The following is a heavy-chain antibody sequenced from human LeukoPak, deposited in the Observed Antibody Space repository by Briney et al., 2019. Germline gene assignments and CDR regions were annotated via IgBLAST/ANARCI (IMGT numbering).Heavy chain of an antibody. V-gene: IGHV3-33*06. Sequence: GGSLRLSCAASGFTFSSYGMHWVRQAPGKGLEWVAVIWYDGSNKYYADSVKGRFTISRDNSKNTLYLQMNSLRAEDTAVYYCAKEPDYGDYFDYWGQGTLVTVSS. D-gene: IGHD4-17*01. CDR1: GFTFSSYG. CDR3: AKEPDYGDYFDY. CDR2: IWYDGSNK. J-gene: IGHJ4*02.